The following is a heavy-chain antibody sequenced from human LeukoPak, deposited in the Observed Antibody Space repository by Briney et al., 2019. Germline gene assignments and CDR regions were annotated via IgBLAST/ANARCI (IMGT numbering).Heavy chain of an antibody. J-gene: IGHJ5*02. CDR3: ARDGGGYSSSWYNWFDP. V-gene: IGHV3-21*01. Sequence: GGSLRLSCAASGFTFSSYSMNWVRQAPGKGLEWVSSISSSSSYIYYADSVRGRFTISRDNAKNSLYLQMNSLRAEDTAVYYCARDGGGYSSSWYNWFDPWGQGTLVTVSS. CDR2: ISSSSSYI. D-gene: IGHD6-13*01. CDR1: GFTFSSYS.